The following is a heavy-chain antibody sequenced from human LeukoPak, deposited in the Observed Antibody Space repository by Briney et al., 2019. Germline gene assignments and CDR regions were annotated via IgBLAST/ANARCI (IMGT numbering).Heavy chain of an antibody. CDR3: AREGLREYYYYYRDV. Sequence: SGGSLTLSCAASGFTFDDYGKSWVRQAPGKGMEWVSGINWNGGSTGYADSVKGRFTISRDNAKNSLYLQMNSLRAEDTALYYCAREGLREYYYYYRDVWGKGTTVTVSS. V-gene: IGHV3-20*04. D-gene: IGHD4-17*01. CDR1: GFTFDDYG. CDR2: INWNGGST. J-gene: IGHJ6*03.